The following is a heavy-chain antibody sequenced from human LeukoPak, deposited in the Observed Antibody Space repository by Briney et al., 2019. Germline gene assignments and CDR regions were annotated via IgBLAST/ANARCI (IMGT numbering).Heavy chain of an antibody. J-gene: IGHJ4*02. V-gene: IGHV3-23*01. Sequence: GGSLRLSCAASGFTFSSYAMSWVRQAPGKGLEWVSAISGSGGSTYYADSVKGRFTISRDNSKNTLYLQMNSLRAEDTAVYYCAKSDYYDSSGYSGGDYWGQGTLVTVSS. CDR1: GFTFSSYA. CDR2: ISGSGGST. D-gene: IGHD3-22*01. CDR3: AKSDYYDSSGYSGGDY.